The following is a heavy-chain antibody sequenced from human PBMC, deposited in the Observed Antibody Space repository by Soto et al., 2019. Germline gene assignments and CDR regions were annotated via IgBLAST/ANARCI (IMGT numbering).Heavy chain of an antibody. J-gene: IGHJ3*02. D-gene: IGHD3-22*01. CDR2: IIPVFGTA. Sequence: QVQLVQSGAEVKKPGSSVKVSCKASGATLDTFINFGSTWVRRAPGQGLEWMGGIIPVFGTAHYAQKFQGRLTISEDESTRTAYVELRSLRSEETAVYYCAGGAATKILVVMYDALEIWGQGTMVTVSS. CDR1: GATLDTFINFG. V-gene: IGHV1-69*12. CDR3: AGGAATKILVVMYDALEI.